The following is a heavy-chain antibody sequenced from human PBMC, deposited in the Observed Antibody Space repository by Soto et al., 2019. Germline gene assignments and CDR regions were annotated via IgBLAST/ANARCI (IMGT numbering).Heavy chain of an antibody. J-gene: IGHJ6*02. CDR2: ISAYNGNT. D-gene: IGHD3-3*01. CDR1: GYTFTSYG. CDR3: ARDRPPTLRFFEWLSPRKYSYNGMDV. V-gene: IGHV1-18*01. Sequence: GASVKVSCKASGYTFTSYGISWVRQAPGQGLEWMGWISAYNGNTNYAQKLQGRVTMTTDTSTSTAYMELRSLRSDDTAVYYCARDRPPTLRFFEWLSPRKYSYNGMDVWGQGTTVTVSS.